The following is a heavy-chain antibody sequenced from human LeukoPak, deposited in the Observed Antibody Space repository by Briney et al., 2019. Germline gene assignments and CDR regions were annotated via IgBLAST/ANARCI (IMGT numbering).Heavy chain of an antibody. D-gene: IGHD3-22*01. CDR1: GFTFSSYA. CDR3: ARDQGTMTGAFDY. J-gene: IGHJ4*02. CDR2: ISSNGGST. Sequence: PGRSLRLSCAASGFTFSSYAMHWVRQAPGKGLEYVSAISSNGGSTYYANSVKGRFTISRDNSKNTLSFQMGSLRAEGMAVYYCARDQGTMTGAFDYWGQGTLVTVSS. V-gene: IGHV3-64*01.